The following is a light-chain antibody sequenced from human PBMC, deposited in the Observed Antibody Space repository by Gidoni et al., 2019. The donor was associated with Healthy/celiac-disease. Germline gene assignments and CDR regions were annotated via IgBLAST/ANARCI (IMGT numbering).Light chain of an antibody. CDR2: AAS. CDR3: QQSYSTLWT. J-gene: IGKJ1*01. Sequence: DIQMTQSPSSPSASVGDRVTITCRASQSISSYLNWYQQKPGKAPKLLIYAASSLQRGVPSRFSGSGSGTDFTLTISSLQPEDFATYYCQQSYSTLWTFGQGTKVEIK. CDR1: QSISSY. V-gene: IGKV1-39*01.